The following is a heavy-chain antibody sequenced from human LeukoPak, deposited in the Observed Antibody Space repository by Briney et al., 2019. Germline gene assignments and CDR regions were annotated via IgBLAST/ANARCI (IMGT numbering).Heavy chain of an antibody. Sequence: PGGSLRLSCAASGFTFSSYSMNWVRQAPGKGLEWVSYISSSSSTIYYADSVKGRFTISRDNAKNSLYLQMNSLRAEDTAVYYCARDLYGDYPNWFDPWGQGTLVTVSS. D-gene: IGHD4-17*01. CDR2: ISSSSSTI. J-gene: IGHJ5*02. CDR1: GFTFSSYS. CDR3: ARDLYGDYPNWFDP. V-gene: IGHV3-48*01.